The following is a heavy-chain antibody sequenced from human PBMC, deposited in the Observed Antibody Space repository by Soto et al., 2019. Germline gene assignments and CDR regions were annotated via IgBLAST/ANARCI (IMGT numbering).Heavy chain of an antibody. D-gene: IGHD3-22*01. CDR2: ISAYNGNT. Sequence: ASVKVSCKASGYTFTSYGISWVRQAPGQGLEWMGWISAYNGNTNYAQKLQGRVNMTTDTSTSTAYMELRSLRSDDTAVYYCARVGEYDSSTDAFESWGQGTMVTVSS. CDR1: GYTFTSYG. V-gene: IGHV1-18*01. J-gene: IGHJ3*02. CDR3: ARVGEYDSSTDAFES.